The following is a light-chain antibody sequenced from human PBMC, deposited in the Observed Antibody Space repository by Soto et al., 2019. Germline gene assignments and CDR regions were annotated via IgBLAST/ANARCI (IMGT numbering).Light chain of an antibody. V-gene: IGLV2-8*01. J-gene: IGLJ1*01. Sequence: QSALTQPPSASGSPGQSVTISCTGTSSDVGGYNYVSWYQQHPGKGPKLIIYEVIRRPSGVPDRFSGSKSGNTASLTVAGRQAEDEADYYCSSYAGSNNYVFGTGTKLTVL. CDR1: SSDVGGYNY. CDR3: SSYAGSNNYV. CDR2: EVI.